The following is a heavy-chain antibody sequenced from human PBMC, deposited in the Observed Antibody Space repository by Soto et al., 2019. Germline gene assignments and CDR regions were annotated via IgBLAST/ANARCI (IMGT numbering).Heavy chain of an antibody. J-gene: IGHJ5*02. CDR3: AREVVVVPAAFPYNWFDP. CDR1: GFTFSSYS. CDR2: ISSSSSYI. Sequence: SLRLSCAASGFTFSSYSMNWVRQAPGKGLEWVSSISSSSSYIYYADSVKGRFTISRDNAKNSLYLQMNSLRAEDTAVYYCAREVVVVPAAFPYNWFDPWGQGTLVTVSS. V-gene: IGHV3-21*01. D-gene: IGHD2-2*01.